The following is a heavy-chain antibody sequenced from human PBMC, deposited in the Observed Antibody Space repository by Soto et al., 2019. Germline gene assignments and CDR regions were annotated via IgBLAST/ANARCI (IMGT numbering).Heavy chain of an antibody. J-gene: IGHJ3*02. V-gene: IGHV3-11*01. Sequence: PGGSLRLSCAASGFTCSDYYMSWIRQAPGKGLEWVSYISSSGSTIYYADSVKGRFTISRDNAKNSLYLQMNSLRAEDTAVYYCAKTANGWFSAFDIWGRGTMVTVSS. CDR2: ISSSGSTI. CDR1: GFTCSDYY. CDR3: AKTANGWFSAFDI. D-gene: IGHD6-19*01.